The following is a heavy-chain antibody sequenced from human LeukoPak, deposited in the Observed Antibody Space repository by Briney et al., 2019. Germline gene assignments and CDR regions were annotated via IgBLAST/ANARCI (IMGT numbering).Heavy chain of an antibody. V-gene: IGHV5-51*01. D-gene: IGHD3-3*01. CDR1: GYSFTSYW. Sequence: GESLKISCKGSGYSFTSYWIGWVRQMPGKGLEWMGIIYPGDSDTRYSPSFQGQVTISADKSISTAYLQWSSLKASDTAMYYCARQEWSTYDAFDIWGQGTMVTVSS. CDR3: ARQEWSTYDAFDI. J-gene: IGHJ3*02. CDR2: IYPGDSDT.